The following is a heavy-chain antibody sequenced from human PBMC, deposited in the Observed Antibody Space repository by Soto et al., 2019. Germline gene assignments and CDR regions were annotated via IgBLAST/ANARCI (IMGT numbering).Heavy chain of an antibody. Sequence: EVQLVESGGGLVPPGGALRLSCVASGFTFADHYMDWVRQGPGKGLEWVGRVRNKASSYTTEYAVSAKGRFTISRDDSKNSLYLQMNSLKTEDTAVYYCARDSLYYGMDVWGQGTTDTVS. CDR2: VRNKASSYTT. V-gene: IGHV3-72*01. CDR1: GFTFADHY. CDR3: ARDSLYYGMDV. J-gene: IGHJ6*02.